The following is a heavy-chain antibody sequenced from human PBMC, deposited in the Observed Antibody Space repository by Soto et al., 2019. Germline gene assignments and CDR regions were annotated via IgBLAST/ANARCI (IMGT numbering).Heavy chain of an antibody. CDR1: GFTVSSNY. D-gene: IGHD2-2*01. CDR2: IYSGGST. V-gene: IGHV3-66*01. Sequence: EVQLVESGGGLVQPGGSLRLSCAASGFTVSSNYMSWVRQAPGKGLEWVSVIYSGGSTYYADSVKGRFTISRDNSKNTLYLQMNSLRAEDTAVYYCARSACSSTSCYFFDYWGQGTLVNVSS. CDR3: ARSACSSTSCYFFDY. J-gene: IGHJ4*02.